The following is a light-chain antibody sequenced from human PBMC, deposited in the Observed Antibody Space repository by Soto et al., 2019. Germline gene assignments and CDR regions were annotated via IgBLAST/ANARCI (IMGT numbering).Light chain of an antibody. CDR2: EVI. CDR1: SSDVGNYIY. CDR3: TSYAGSSNWV. Sequence: QSALTQPPSASGSPGQSVTISCTGTSSDVGNYIYVSWYQQHPGKAPKLIIYEVIKRPSGVPDRFSGSKSGNTASLTVSGLQAEDEADYCCTSYAGSSNWVFGGGTKLTVL. J-gene: IGLJ3*02. V-gene: IGLV2-8*01.